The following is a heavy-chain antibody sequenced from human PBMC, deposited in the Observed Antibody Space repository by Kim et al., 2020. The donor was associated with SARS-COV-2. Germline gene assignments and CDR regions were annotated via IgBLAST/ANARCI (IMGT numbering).Heavy chain of an antibody. D-gene: IGHD5-18*01. CDR2: T. CDR3: ARAYSYGYFDY. J-gene: IGHJ4*02. V-gene: IGHV5-51*01. Sequence: TSYSPSFQGQVTISADKSISTAYLQWSSLKASDTAMYYCARAYSYGYFDYWGQGTLVTVSS.